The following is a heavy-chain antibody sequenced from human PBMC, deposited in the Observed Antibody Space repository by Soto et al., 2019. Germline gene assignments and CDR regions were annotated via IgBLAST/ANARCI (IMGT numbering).Heavy chain of an antibody. J-gene: IGHJ4*02. CDR1: GYTFTGYA. CDR2: ISPYNGNT. Sequence: ASVKLSCKASGYTFTGYAMQSVRQAPGQGLEWMGLISPYNGNTNYAQKFQGRVTITRHRSASTANMELSSLRSEDTVVYYCAGSFAVPAAIGYWGQGTLVTVSS. V-gene: IGHV1-3*01. D-gene: IGHD2-2*02. CDR3: AGSFAVPAAIGY.